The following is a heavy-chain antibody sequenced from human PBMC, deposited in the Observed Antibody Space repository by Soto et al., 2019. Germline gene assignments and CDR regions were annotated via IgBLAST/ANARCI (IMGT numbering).Heavy chain of an antibody. V-gene: IGHV4-59*01. D-gene: IGHD4-17*01. J-gene: IGHJ4*02. CDR1: GGSISSYY. CDR2: IYYSGST. CDR3: ARKEDYVNSYFDY. Sequence: PSETLSLTCTVSGGSISSYYWSWIRQPPGKGLEWIGYIYYSGSTNYNPSLKSRVTISVDTSKNQFSLKLSSVTAADTAVYYCARKEDYVNSYFDYWGQGTLVTVSS.